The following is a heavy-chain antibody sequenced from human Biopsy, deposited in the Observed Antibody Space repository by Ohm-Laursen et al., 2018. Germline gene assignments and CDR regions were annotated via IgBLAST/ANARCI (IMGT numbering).Heavy chain of an antibody. CDR2: VYNGGIT. D-gene: IGHD5-24*01. J-gene: IGHJ4*02. Sequence: TLSLTWSVSGGSIISYYWTWIRQPPGKGLEWIGHVYNGGITNYNPSLKSRVTISKDTSKNQFSLQVNSVTAADTAVYFCARELVDMATLDYHFDRWGRGTLVTVSS. CDR3: ARELVDMATLDYHFDR. CDR1: GGSIISYY. V-gene: IGHV4-59*01.